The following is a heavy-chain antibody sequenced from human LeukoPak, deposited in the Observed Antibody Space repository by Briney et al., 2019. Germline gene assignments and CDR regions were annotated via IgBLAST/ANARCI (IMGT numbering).Heavy chain of an antibody. CDR2: IIPIFGTA. CDR3: ASAGYSYGLRAFDI. Sequence: SVKVSCKGSGYTFTSYDINWVRQATGQGLEWMGGIIPIFGTANYAQKFQGRVTITTDESTSTAYMELSSLRSEDTAVYYCASAGYSYGLRAFDIWGQGTMVTVSS. J-gene: IGHJ3*02. V-gene: IGHV1-69*05. D-gene: IGHD5-18*01. CDR1: GYTFTSYD.